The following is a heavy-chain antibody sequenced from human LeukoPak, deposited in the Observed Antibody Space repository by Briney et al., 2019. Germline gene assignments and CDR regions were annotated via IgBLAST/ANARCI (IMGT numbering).Heavy chain of an antibody. Sequence: GGSLRLSCAAPGFTFSNFAMNWVRQAPGKGLEWVSTISGSGGSTYYADSVKGRFTISRDNSKNTLYLQMNSLRAEDTAVYYCAKMVHTEQWLVPFDYWGQGTLVTVSS. CDR2: ISGSGGST. D-gene: IGHD6-19*01. V-gene: IGHV3-23*01. CDR3: AKMVHTEQWLVPFDY. CDR1: GFTFSNFA. J-gene: IGHJ4*02.